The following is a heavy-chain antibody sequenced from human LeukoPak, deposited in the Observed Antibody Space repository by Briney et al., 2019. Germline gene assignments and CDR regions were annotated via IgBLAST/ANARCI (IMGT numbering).Heavy chain of an antibody. CDR2: ISSSGSTI. CDR1: GFTFSDYY. Sequence: GGSLRLSCAASGFTFSDYYMSWIRQAPGKGLEWVSYISSSGSTIYYADSVKGRFTISRDNAKNSLYLQMNSLRAEDTAVYYCAKETTVTTPVFDYWGQGTLVTVSS. CDR3: AKETTVTTPVFDY. V-gene: IGHV3-11*04. D-gene: IGHD4-17*01. J-gene: IGHJ4*02.